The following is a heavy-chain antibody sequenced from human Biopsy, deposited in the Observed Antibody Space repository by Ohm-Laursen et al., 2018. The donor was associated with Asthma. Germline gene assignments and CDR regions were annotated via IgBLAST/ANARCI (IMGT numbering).Heavy chain of an antibody. CDR3: VRHQYSSSWSTFDY. V-gene: IGHV4-39*01. Sequence: SDTLSLTCTVSGDSITSSSYYWGWIRQPPGKGMEWIGSMYHSGSPYYHPSLKSRATISVDTSKNQLSLKMSSVTAADTAVYFCVRHQYSSSWSTFDYWGQGALVTVSS. CDR2: MYHSGSP. D-gene: IGHD3-22*01. CDR1: GDSITSSSYY. J-gene: IGHJ4*02.